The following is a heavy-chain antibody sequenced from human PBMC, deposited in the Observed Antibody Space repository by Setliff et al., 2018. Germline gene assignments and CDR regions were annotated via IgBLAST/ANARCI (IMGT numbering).Heavy chain of an antibody. CDR1: GYTFTSYA. CDR2: INTNTGNP. J-gene: IGHJ4*02. Sequence: GGRVKVSCKASGYTFTSYAMNWVRQAPGQGLEWMGWINTNTGNPTYAQGFTGRFVFSLDTSVSTAYLQISSLKAEDTAVYYCARAWYYNFWSGSQIEYWGQGTLVTVSS. D-gene: IGHD3-3*01. CDR3: ARAWYYNFWSGSQIEY. V-gene: IGHV7-4-1*02.